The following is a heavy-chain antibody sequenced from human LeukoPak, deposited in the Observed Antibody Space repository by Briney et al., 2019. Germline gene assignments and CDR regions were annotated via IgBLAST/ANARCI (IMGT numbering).Heavy chain of an antibody. CDR3: ARGGWGYCSSTSCAGARYFDY. CDR1: GGSFSGHY. Sequence: PSETLSLTCAVYGGSFSGHYWSWIRQPPGKGLEWIGEINHSGSTNYNPSLKSRVTISVDTSKNQFSLKLSSVTAADTAVYYCARGGWGYCSSTSCAGARYFDYWGQGTLVTVSS. J-gene: IGHJ4*02. CDR2: INHSGST. V-gene: IGHV4-34*01. D-gene: IGHD2-2*01.